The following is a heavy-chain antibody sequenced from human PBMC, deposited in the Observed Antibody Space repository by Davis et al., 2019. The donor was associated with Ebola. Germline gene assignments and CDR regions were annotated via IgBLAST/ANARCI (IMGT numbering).Heavy chain of an antibody. CDR3: AREQRTYYYDSSGYHIGYYFDY. D-gene: IGHD3-22*01. Sequence: GESLKISCAASGFTFSDHYMDWVRQAPGKGLEWVGRTRNKANSYTTEYAASVKGRFTISRDDSKNSLYQQMHSLKTEDTAVYYCAREQRTYYYDSSGYHIGYYFDYWGQGTLVTVSS. CDR1: GFTFSDHY. CDR2: TRNKANSYTT. V-gene: IGHV3-72*01. J-gene: IGHJ4*02.